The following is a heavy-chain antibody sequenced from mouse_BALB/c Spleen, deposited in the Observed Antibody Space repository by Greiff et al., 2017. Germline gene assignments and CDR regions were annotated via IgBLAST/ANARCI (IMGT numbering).Heavy chain of an antibody. CDR1: GYTFTSYY. CDR2: INPSNGGT. D-gene: IGHD2-13*01. V-gene: IGHV1S81*02. CDR3: TRGDYYGDLYWYFDV. Sequence: VQLQQPGAELVKPGASVKLSCKASGYTFTSYYMYWVKQRPGQGLEWIGGINPSNGGTNFNEKFKSKATLTVDKSSSTAYMQLSSLTSEDSAVYYCTRGDYYGDLYWYFDVWGAGTTVTVSA. J-gene: IGHJ1*01.